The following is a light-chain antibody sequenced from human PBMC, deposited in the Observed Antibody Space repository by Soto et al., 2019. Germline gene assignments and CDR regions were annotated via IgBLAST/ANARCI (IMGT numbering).Light chain of an antibody. Sequence: EIVLTQSPGTLPLSPGERATLSCRASQSVSSSYLAWYQQKPGQAPRLLIYGASSRATGTPDRFSGSGSGTDFTLTISRLEPEDFAVYYCQQYGSSLGQGTKVEIK. V-gene: IGKV3-20*01. CDR3: QQYGSS. CDR1: QSVSSSY. J-gene: IGKJ1*01. CDR2: GAS.